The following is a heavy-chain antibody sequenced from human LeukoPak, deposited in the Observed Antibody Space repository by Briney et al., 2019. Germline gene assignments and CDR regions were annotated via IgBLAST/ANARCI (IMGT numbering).Heavy chain of an antibody. J-gene: IGHJ3*02. Sequence: SETLSLTCAVSADSFSSHYWTWIRQPPGKGLEWIGYISYIGSTNYNPSPKSRVTISIDTSKNQFSLKLSSVTAADTAVYYCARDLVAVTKGFDIWGQGTM. V-gene: IGHV4-59*11. CDR3: ARDLVAVTKGFDI. CDR1: ADSFSSHY. CDR2: ISYIGST. D-gene: IGHD4-17*01.